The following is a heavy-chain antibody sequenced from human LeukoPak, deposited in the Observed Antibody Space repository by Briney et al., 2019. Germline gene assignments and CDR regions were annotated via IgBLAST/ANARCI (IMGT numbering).Heavy chain of an antibody. V-gene: IGHV4-61*02. Sequence: SQTLSLTCTVSGDSISSGTYYWSWIRQPAGKGLEWIGRIDASGNPNYNPSLRSRLTMSVDTSKTQFSLKLSSVTAADTAVYYCARDQAAAGRVGIYYFDYWGQGTLVTVSS. CDR3: ARDQAAAGRVGIYYFDY. CDR2: IDASGNP. D-gene: IGHD6-13*01. CDR1: GDSISSGTYY. J-gene: IGHJ4*02.